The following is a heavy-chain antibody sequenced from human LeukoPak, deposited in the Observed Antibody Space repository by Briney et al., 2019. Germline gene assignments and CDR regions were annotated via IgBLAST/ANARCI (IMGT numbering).Heavy chain of an antibody. J-gene: IGHJ3*02. CDR2: ISSSSSYI. Sequence: PGGSLRLSCPASGFTFSSYSMNWVRQAPGKGLEWVSSISSSSSYIYYADSVKGRFTISRDNAKNSLYLQMNSLRAEDTAVYYCEGGEGRGPVCAFDIGGQGTMVTVSS. CDR1: GFTFSSYS. V-gene: IGHV3-21*01. D-gene: IGHD1-26*01. CDR3: EGGEGRGPVCAFDI.